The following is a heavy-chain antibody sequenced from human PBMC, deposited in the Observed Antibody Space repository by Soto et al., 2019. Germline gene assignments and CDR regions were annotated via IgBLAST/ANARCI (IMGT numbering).Heavy chain of an antibody. CDR3: ARDRDNSNWPNFDF. D-gene: IGHD6-13*01. Sequence: QVQLVQSGSEVKKPGSSVKVSCKASGDTFSIYTISWVRQAPGQGREWMGRVIPIFDITSYTQRFQGRVPITADKSTTTVYMELSSLRSEDTAVYYCARDRDNSNWPNFDFWGQGTLVTVSS. J-gene: IGHJ4*02. CDR2: VIPIFDIT. V-gene: IGHV1-69*02. CDR1: GDTFSIYT.